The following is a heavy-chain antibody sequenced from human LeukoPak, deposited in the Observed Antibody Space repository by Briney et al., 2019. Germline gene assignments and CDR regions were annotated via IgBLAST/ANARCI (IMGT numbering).Heavy chain of an antibody. V-gene: IGHV1-46*01. Sequence: ASVKVSCKASVYTFTRHYMHWVRQAPGQALEWMGIINPSGGSTIYAQKFQGRITMTRDTSTSTVYMELSSLRSEDTAVYYCARVLGGLAFRTFVYWGQGTLVTVSS. D-gene: IGHD3-16*01. CDR3: ARVLGGLAFRTFVY. J-gene: IGHJ4*02. CDR2: INPSGGST. CDR1: VYTFTRHY.